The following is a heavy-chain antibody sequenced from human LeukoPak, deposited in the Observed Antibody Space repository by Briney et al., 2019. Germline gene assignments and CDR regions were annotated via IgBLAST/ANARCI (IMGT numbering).Heavy chain of an antibody. Sequence: GGSLRLSCAASGLTFSVAGMHWVRQAPGKGLEWVSAITGNGGSTYYADSVKGRFTISGDNSKSTLYLQMNRLRAEDTAIYYCAKRSCSGTTCYPLDYWGQGTLVTVSS. CDR1: GLTFSVAG. D-gene: IGHD6-19*01. V-gene: IGHV3-23*01. J-gene: IGHJ4*02. CDR3: AKRSCSGTTCYPLDY. CDR2: ITGNGGST.